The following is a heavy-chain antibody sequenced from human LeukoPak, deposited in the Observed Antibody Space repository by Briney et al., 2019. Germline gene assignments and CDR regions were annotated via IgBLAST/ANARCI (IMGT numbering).Heavy chain of an antibody. CDR2: INPNSGGT. CDR1: GYTFTAYY. Sequence: GASVKVSCKASGYTFTAYYMHWVRQAPGQGLEWMGWINPNSGGTNYAQKFQGRVTMTRDMSISTAYMELSRLRSDDTAMYYCARHYDFWSGYLSGFDYWGQGILVTVSS. D-gene: IGHD3-3*01. J-gene: IGHJ4*02. V-gene: IGHV1-2*02. CDR3: ARHYDFWSGYLSGFDY.